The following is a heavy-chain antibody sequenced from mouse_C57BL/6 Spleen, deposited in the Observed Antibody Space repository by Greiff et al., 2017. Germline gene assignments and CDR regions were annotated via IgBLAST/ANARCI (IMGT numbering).Heavy chain of an antibody. V-gene: IGHV1-82*01. CDR2: IYPGDGDT. J-gene: IGHJ2*01. CDR3: ANYGSSLYFDY. Sequence: QVQLKESGPELVKPGASVKISCKASGYAFSSSWMNWVKQRPGKGLEWIGRIYPGDGDTNYNGKFKGKATLTADKSSSTAYMQLSSLTSEDSAVYFCANYGSSLYFDYWGQGTTLTVSS. CDR1: GYAFSSSW. D-gene: IGHD1-1*01.